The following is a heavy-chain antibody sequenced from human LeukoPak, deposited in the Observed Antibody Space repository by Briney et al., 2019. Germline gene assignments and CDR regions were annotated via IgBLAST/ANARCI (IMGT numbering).Heavy chain of an antibody. D-gene: IGHD6-13*01. CDR1: GDSISDYY. CDR2: IYYSGST. CDR3: ARGRYRSSWYWFDP. J-gene: IGHJ5*02. Sequence: SETLSLTCTVSGDSISDYYWSWIRQPPGKGLEWIGYIYYSGSTNYNPSLKSRVTISVDTSRDQFSLNLSSVTAADTAVYYCARGRYRSSWYWFDPWGQGTLVTVFS. V-gene: IGHV4-59*01.